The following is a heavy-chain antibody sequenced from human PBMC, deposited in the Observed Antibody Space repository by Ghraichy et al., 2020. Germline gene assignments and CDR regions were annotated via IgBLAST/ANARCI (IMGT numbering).Heavy chain of an antibody. Sequence: SETLSLTCTVYGGSFSGFYWSWIRQPPEKGLEWIGEINHSGNTNYNPSFKSRVTTSVDTSKTQFSLELKSVTAADTAVYYCARRRAGSYTVGWHFFDYWGQGTLVAVSS. D-gene: IGHD3-10*01. V-gene: IGHV4-34*01. J-gene: IGHJ4*02. CDR3: ARRRAGSYTVGWHFFDY. CDR1: GGSFSGFY. CDR2: INHSGNT.